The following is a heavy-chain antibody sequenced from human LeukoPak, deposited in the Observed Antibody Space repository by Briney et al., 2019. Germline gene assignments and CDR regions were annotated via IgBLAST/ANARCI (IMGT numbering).Heavy chain of an antibody. V-gene: IGHV3-48*03. D-gene: IGHD6-19*01. Sequence: GGSLRLSCAASGFTFSSYEMNWFRQAPGKGLEWVSSITSSSSTIYYADSVKGRFTISRDNAKNSLYLQMNSLRAEDTAVYYCARDRSGWYYDYWGQGTLVTVSS. CDR3: ARDRSGWYYDY. CDR2: ITSSSSTI. CDR1: GFTFSSYE. J-gene: IGHJ4*02.